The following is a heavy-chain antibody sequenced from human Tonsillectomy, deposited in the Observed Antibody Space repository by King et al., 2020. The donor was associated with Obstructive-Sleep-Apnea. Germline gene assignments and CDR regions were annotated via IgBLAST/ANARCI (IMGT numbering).Heavy chain of an antibody. D-gene: IGHD4-17*01. V-gene: IGHV1-2*02. Sequence: VQLVESGAEVKKPGASVKVSCKASGYTFTGYYMHWVRQAPGQGLEWMGWINPNRGGTNYAQKFQGRVTMTRDTSISTAYMELSRLRSDDTAVYYCARVRRPYGDPQDYWGQGTLVTVSS. J-gene: IGHJ4*02. CDR2: INPNRGGT. CDR1: GYTFTGYY. CDR3: ARVRRPYGDPQDY.